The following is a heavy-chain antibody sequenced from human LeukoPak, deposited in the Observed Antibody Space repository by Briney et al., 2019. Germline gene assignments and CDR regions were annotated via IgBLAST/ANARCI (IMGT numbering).Heavy chain of an antibody. Sequence: PSETLSLTCTVSGGSISTYYWSWIRQPPGKGLESIGYIYYSGSTNYNPSLKSRVTISVDTSKNQFSLKLSSVTAADTAVYYCARVPDGIAADYWGQGTLVTVSS. CDR2: IYYSGST. V-gene: IGHV4-59*01. CDR3: ARVPDGIAADY. D-gene: IGHD6-13*01. J-gene: IGHJ4*02. CDR1: GGSISTYY.